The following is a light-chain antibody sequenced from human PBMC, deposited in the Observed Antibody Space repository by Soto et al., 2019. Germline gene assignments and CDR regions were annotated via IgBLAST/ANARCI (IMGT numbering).Light chain of an antibody. Sequence: SYELTQPPSVSVAPGQTARITCGGNNIGAYSVYWYQQKPGQAPVLVVYDDTNRPSGIPGRFSGSNSGNTATLTISSVEAGDEAAYYCQVWDSDSDPSYVFGGRTKVTVL. J-gene: IGLJ1*01. CDR3: QVWDSDSDPSYV. CDR1: NIGAYS. CDR2: DDT. V-gene: IGLV3-21*02.